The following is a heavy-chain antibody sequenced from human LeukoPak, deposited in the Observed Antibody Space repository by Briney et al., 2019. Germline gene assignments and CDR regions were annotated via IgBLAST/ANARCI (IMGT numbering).Heavy chain of an antibody. CDR2: IYYSGNT. CDR1: GGSFSSSSYY. J-gene: IGHJ6*03. D-gene: IGHD1-26*01. Sequence: SETLSLTCTVSGGSFSSSSYYWGWIRQPPGTGLEWLGNIYYSGNTYYRPSLKSRVTISVDTSKNQFSLNLSSVTAADTAVYYCARGREKWELLDYYYYMDVWGKGTTVTISS. V-gene: IGHV4-39*07. CDR3: ARGREKWELLDYYYYMDV.